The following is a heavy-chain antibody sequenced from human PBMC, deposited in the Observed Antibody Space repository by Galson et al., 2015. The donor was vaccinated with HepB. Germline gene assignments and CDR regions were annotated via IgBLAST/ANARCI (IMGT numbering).Heavy chain of an antibody. CDR3: ANGGIGGSAGLDY. V-gene: IGHV3-23*01. CDR2: MSTSHGAT. Sequence: SLRLSCAASGFAVSNHGMIWVRQAPGKGLEWVSSMSTSHGATYYADSVKGRFTISRDESKNTLYLQMDTLRAQDTAMYFCANGGIGGSAGLDYWGQGTLVTVSS. CDR1: GFAVSNHG. D-gene: IGHD1-26*01. J-gene: IGHJ4*02.